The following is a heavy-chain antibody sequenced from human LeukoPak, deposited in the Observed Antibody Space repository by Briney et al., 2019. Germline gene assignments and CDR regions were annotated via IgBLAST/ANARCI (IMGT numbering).Heavy chain of an antibody. CDR1: GYSFTSYW. Sequence: GESLKISCKGSGYSFTSYWIGWVRQMPGKGLEWMGIIYPGDSDTRYSPSFQGQVTISADKSISTAYLQWSSLKASDTAMYYCARGNGRGWLQLTAVDYFDYWGQGTLVTVSS. J-gene: IGHJ4*02. V-gene: IGHV5-51*01. CDR2: IYPGDSDT. D-gene: IGHD5-24*01. CDR3: ARGNGRGWLQLTAVDYFDY.